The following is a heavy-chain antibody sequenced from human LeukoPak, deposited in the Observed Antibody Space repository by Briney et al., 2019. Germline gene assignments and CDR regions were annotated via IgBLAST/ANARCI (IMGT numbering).Heavy chain of an antibody. Sequence: GASVKVSCKASGYTFSSYDINWVRQASGQGLEWMGWMNPNSGNTDYAQKFQGRVTFTRDTSITTAYMELSSLGSEDTAVYYCARAPHRNLLLNYDYVFVYWGQGTLVTVSS. CDR1: GYTFSSYD. V-gene: IGHV1-8*03. CDR2: MNPNSGNT. CDR3: ARAPHRNLLLNYDYVFVY. J-gene: IGHJ4*02. D-gene: IGHD3-16*01.